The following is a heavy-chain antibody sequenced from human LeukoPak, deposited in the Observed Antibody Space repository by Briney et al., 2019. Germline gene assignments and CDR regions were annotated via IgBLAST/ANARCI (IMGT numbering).Heavy chain of an antibody. CDR1: GGSISSGSYY. D-gene: IGHD1-14*01. Sequence: SETLSLTCTVSGGSISSGSYYWRWVRQPAGKGLEWIGRIYSSGSTNYNPSLKSRVTISVDTSKNQFSLKLSSVTAADTAVYYCARTGAAYYYYYYMDVWGKGTTVTVSS. CDR2: IYSSGST. J-gene: IGHJ6*03. V-gene: IGHV4-61*02. CDR3: ARTGAAYYYYYYMDV.